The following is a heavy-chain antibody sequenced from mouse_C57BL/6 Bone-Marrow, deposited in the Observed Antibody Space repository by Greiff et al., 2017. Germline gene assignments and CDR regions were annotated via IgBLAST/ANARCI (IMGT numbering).Heavy chain of an antibody. Sequence: QVQLQQPGAELVKPGASVKLSCKASGYTFTSYWMHWVKQRPGQGLEWIGMIHPNSGSTNYNEKFKSKATLTVDKASSTAYMQRSSLTSEDSAVYYCARRRRGYFDVWGTGTTVTVSS. J-gene: IGHJ1*03. V-gene: IGHV1-64*01. CDR2: IHPNSGST. CDR3: ARRRRGYFDV. CDR1: GYTFTSYW.